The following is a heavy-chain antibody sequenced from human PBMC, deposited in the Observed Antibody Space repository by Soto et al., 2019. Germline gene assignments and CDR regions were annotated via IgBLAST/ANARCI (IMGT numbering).Heavy chain of an antibody. CDR3: ARETGYYGGYNWFDP. CDR2: IYYSGTT. V-gene: IGHV4-31*03. J-gene: IGHJ5*02. Sequence: QVQLQESGPGLVKPSQTLSLTCTVSGDPIISAAYYWSWIRLHPGKGLEWIGYIYYSGTTYYNPSLKSRVIFSLDTPKNQFSLKLTSVTAADTAVYYCARETGYYGGYNWFDPWGQGTLVTVSS. CDR1: GDPIISAAYY. D-gene: IGHD3-3*01.